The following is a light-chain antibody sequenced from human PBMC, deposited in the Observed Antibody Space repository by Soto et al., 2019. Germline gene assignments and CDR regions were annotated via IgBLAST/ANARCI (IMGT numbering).Light chain of an antibody. CDR3: CSYAGSSTVV. CDR1: TSDVGNYNL. V-gene: IGLV2-23*02. Sequence: QSALTQPASVSGSPGQSITISCTGTTSDVGNYNLVSWYQQHPGKAPKLMIYEVTERPSGISNRFSGSKSGNTASLTISGRRAEDEADYYCCSYAGSSTVVFGGGTKVTVL. J-gene: IGLJ2*01. CDR2: EVT.